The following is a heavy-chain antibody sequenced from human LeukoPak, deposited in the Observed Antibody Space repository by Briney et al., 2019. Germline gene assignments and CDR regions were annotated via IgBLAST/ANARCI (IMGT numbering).Heavy chain of an antibody. Sequence: SETLSLTCSVSGASIGIYYWSWIRQPLGKGLEWIGYIYHTGSTYYNPSLKSRVTISVDTSKNQFSLRLSSVTAADTAVYYCARLQYCSGTSCYWFDPWGQGTLVTVSS. CDR2: IYHTGST. J-gene: IGHJ5*02. V-gene: IGHV4-59*12. CDR3: ARLQYCSGTSCYWFDP. CDR1: GASIGIYY. D-gene: IGHD2-2*01.